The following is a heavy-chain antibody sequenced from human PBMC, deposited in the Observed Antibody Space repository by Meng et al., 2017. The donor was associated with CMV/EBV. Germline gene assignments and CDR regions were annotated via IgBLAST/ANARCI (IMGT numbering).Heavy chain of an antibody. CDR3: ARELQDIVVVPAANNY. Sequence: GGSLRLSCAASGFTFSSYSMNWVRQAPGKGLEWVSSISSSSSYIYYADSVKGRFTISRDNAKNSLYLQMNSLRAEDTAVYYCARELQDIVVVPAANNYWGQGTLVTVSS. V-gene: IGHV3-21*01. D-gene: IGHD2-2*01. CDR2: ISSSSSYI. CDR1: GFTFSSYS. J-gene: IGHJ4*02.